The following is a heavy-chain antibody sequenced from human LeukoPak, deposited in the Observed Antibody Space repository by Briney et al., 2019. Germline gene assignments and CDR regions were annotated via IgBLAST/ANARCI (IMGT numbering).Heavy chain of an antibody. V-gene: IGHV4-39*01. J-gene: IGHJ3*02. Sequence: NPSETLSLTCTVSGGSISSSSYYWRWIRQPPGKGLEWIGSIYYSGSTYYNPSLKSRVTISVDTSKNQFSLKLSSVTAADTAVYYCARHIMWSRYYGSGSLDAFDIWGQGTMVTVSS. D-gene: IGHD3-10*01. CDR2: IYYSGST. CDR3: ARHIMWSRYYGSGSLDAFDI. CDR1: GGSISSSSYY.